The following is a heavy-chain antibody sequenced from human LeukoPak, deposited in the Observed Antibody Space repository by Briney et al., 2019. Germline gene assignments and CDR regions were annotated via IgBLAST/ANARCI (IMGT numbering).Heavy chain of an antibody. Sequence: PSETLSLTCNVSGASITSYYWNWIRQSAGKGLEWIGRIDDSGSANYNPSFKSRVTMSPDTSKNQFSLNLRSVTAADTAVYFCARGQSHFDYWGQGTLVTVSS. V-gene: IGHV4-4*07. CDR1: GASITSYY. CDR2: IDDSGSA. J-gene: IGHJ4*02. CDR3: ARGQSHFDY.